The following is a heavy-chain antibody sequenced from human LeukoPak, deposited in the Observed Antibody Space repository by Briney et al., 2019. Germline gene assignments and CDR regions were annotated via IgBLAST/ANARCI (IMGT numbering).Heavy chain of an antibody. CDR3: AKDVYNWNFYFDY. V-gene: IGHV3-23*01. D-gene: IGHD1-7*01. Sequence: GGSLRLSCAASGFTFSSYAMSWVRQAPGKGLEWVSAISGSGGSTYYADSVKGRFTISRDNSKKTLYLQMNSLRAEDTAIFYCAKDVYNWNFYFDYWGQGTLVTVSS. J-gene: IGHJ4*02. CDR2: ISGSGGST. CDR1: GFTFSSYA.